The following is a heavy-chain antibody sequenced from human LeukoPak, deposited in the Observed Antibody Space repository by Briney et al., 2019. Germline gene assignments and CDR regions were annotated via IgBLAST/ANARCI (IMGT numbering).Heavy chain of an antibody. D-gene: IGHD4-17*01. Sequence: PGGSLRLSCAASGFTFSDYYMSWIRQAPGKGLEWVSYISSSGSTIYYADSVKGRFTISRDNAKNSLYLQMNSLRAEDTAVYYCARAHHDYGDYSSELNYYYYYMDVWGKGTTVTVSS. J-gene: IGHJ6*03. CDR2: ISSSGSTI. V-gene: IGHV3-11*01. CDR3: ARAHHDYGDYSSELNYYYYYMDV. CDR1: GFTFSDYY.